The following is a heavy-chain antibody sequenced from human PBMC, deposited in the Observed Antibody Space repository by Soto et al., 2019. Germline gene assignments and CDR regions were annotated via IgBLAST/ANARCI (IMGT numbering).Heavy chain of an antibody. J-gene: IGHJ3*02. V-gene: IGHV3-30*18. CDR3: AKRYSYGPTPDAFDI. D-gene: IGHD5-18*01. Sequence: QVQLVESGGGVVQPGRSLRLSCAASGFTFSSYGMHWVRQAPGKGLEWVAVISYDGSNKYYADSVKGRFTISRDNSKNTRYLQMTRLRAEDTAVYYGAKRYSYGPTPDAFDIWGQGTMVTVSS. CDR2: ISYDGSNK. CDR1: GFTFSSYG.